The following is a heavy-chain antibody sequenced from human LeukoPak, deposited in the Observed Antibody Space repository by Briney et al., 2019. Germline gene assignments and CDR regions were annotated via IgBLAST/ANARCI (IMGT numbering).Heavy chain of an antibody. Sequence: SETLSLTCTVSGGSISSYYWSWIRQPPGKGLEWIGYIYYSGGTKYNPSLMSRVTISVDRAQSQFSLSLSSATAADTAVYYCARDGLYDSSGYYMDSWGQGTLVIVSS. J-gene: IGHJ4*02. V-gene: IGHV4-59*01. CDR2: IYYSGGT. CDR1: GGSISSYY. D-gene: IGHD3-22*01. CDR3: ARDGLYDSSGYYMDS.